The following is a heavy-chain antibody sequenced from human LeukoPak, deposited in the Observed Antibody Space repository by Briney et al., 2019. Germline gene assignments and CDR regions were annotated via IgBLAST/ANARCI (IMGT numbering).Heavy chain of an antibody. Sequence: PGGCLRLSCAASGFTVSSNYIGCVSHAPGKGLGRVSAIYSGGSTYSADSVKGRFTISRDNSKNTLYLQMNSLRAEDTAVYYCARDQLRYYYDSSGLDGMDVWGQGTTVTVSS. CDR1: GFTVSSNY. CDR2: IYSGGST. V-gene: IGHV3-66*01. J-gene: IGHJ6*01. CDR3: ARDQLRYYYDSSGLDGMDV. D-gene: IGHD3-22*01.